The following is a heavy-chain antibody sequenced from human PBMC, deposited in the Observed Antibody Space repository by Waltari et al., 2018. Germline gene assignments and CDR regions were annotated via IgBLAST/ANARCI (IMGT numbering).Heavy chain of an antibody. CDR3: ASLTITFGGVIA. V-gene: IGHV4-34*01. CDR1: GGSFSGYY. D-gene: IGHD3-16*02. J-gene: IGHJ5*02. CDR2: INHSGST. Sequence: QVQLQQWDAGLLKPSETLSLTCAVYGGSFSGYYWSWIRQPPGKGLEWIGEINHSGSTNYNPSLKSRVTISVDTSKNQFSLKLSSVTAADTAVYYCASLTITFGGVIAWGQGTLVTVSS.